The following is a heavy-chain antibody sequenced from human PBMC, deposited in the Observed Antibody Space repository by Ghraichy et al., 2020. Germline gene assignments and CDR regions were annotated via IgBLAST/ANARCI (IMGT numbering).Heavy chain of an antibody. D-gene: IGHD2-8*01. CDR3: TRVVPDIVLMVYAIGNFDY. J-gene: IGHJ4*02. CDR1: GFTFGDYA. Sequence: GGSLRLSCTASGFTFGDYAMSWVRQAPGKGLEWVGFIRSKAYGGTTEYAASVKGRFTISRDDSKSIAYLQMNSLKTEDTAVYYCTRVVPDIVLMVYAIGNFDYWGQGTLVTVSS. CDR2: IRSKAYGGTT. V-gene: IGHV3-49*04.